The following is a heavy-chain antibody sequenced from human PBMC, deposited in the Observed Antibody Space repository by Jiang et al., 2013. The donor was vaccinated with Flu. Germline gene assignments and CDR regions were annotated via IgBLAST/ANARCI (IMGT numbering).Heavy chain of an antibody. J-gene: IGHJ6*02. Sequence: EVKKPGGLSXGLLQGFLEYTFTSYDINWVRQATGQGLEWMGWMNPNSGNTGYAQKFQGRVTMTRNTSISTAYMELSSLRSEDTAVYYCARGPDIVLPYGMDVWGQGTTVTVSS. CDR2: MNPNSGNT. CDR3: ARGPDIVLPYGMDV. D-gene: IGHD2-8*01. V-gene: IGHV1-8*01. CDR1: EYTFTSYD.